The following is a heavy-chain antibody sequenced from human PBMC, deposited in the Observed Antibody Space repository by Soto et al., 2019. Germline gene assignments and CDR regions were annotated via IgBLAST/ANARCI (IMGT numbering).Heavy chain of an antibody. J-gene: IGHJ1*01. D-gene: IGHD2-15*01. V-gene: IGHV1-46*01. CDR1: GYIFTAYS. Sequence: ASVEVTCKASGYIFTAYSMHWVRQAPGQGLEWMGVVNPSGGSTNYAQKFQGRITMTRDTSTSTGYMDLSSLTSEDTAVHYCAREENSRAGIWYSEYVQRWGEGTLVTVCS. CDR2: VNPSGGST. CDR3: AREENSRAGIWYSEYVQR.